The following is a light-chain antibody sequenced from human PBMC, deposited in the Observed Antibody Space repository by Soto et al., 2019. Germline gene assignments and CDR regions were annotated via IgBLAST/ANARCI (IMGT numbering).Light chain of an antibody. J-gene: IGLJ2*01. CDR1: SSNIGAGYD. V-gene: IGLV1-40*01. CDR2: GNS. Sequence: QSVLTQPPSVSGAPGQRVTISCTGSSSNIGAGYDVHWYQQLPGTAPKLLIYGNSNRPSGVPDRFSGSKSGTSASLAITGLQAEDEADYCTQPWDRSLRGSGCFVGGPRLTVL. CDR3: QPWDRSLRGSGC.